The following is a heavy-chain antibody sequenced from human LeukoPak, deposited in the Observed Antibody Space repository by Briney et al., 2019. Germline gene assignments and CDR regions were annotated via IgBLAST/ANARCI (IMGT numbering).Heavy chain of an antibody. D-gene: IGHD3-10*01. J-gene: IGHJ4*02. Sequence: GGSLRLSCAASGFTFSSYSMNWVRQAPGKGLEWVSSISSSSSYIYYADSVKGRFTISRDNAKNSLYLQMNSLRAEDTAVYYCARDQAAFERRIWVDRYGSGSYLAFGGQGTLVTVSS. CDR1: GFTFSSYS. CDR2: ISSSSSYI. CDR3: ARDQAAFERRIWVDRYGSGSYLAF. V-gene: IGHV3-21*01.